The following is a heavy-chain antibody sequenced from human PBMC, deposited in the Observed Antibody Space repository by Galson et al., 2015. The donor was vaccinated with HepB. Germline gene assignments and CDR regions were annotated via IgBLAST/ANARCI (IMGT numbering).Heavy chain of an antibody. Sequence: QSGAEVKKPGESLKISCKGSGYSFTSYWIGWVRQIPGKGLEWMGIIYPGDSDTKYSPSFQGQVTISVDKSISTAYLQWSRLRASDPAIYYCARLPDSSGWYFDYWGQGSLVTVSS. J-gene: IGHJ4*02. CDR3: ARLPDSSGWYFDY. D-gene: IGHD6-19*01. CDR1: GYSFTSYW. CDR2: IYPGDSDT. V-gene: IGHV5-51*03.